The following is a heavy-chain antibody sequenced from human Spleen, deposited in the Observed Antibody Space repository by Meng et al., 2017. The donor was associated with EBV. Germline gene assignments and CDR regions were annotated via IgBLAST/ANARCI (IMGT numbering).Heavy chain of an antibody. D-gene: IGHD2-15*01. CDR1: GGSISSSTYY. CDR2: IYYSGST. CDR3: ARDVGYYFDF. V-gene: IGHV4-39*07. J-gene: IGHJ4*02. Sequence: QPRLRGSGPGLVKPSESLSLTCTVSGGSISSSTYYWGWIRQPPGKGLEWIGSIYYSGSTDYTPSLKTRVTISLDTSKNQFSLKLTSVTAADTAVFYCARDVGYYFDFWGQGTLVTVSS.